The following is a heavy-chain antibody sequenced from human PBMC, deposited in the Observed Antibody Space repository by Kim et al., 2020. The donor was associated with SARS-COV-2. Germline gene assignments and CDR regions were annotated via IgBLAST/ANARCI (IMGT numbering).Heavy chain of an antibody. Sequence: GGSLRLSCAASGFTFSSYWMSWVRQAPGKGLEWVANIKQDGSEKYYVDSVKGRFTISRDNSKNSLYLQMNSLRAEDTAVYYCAREQDYESDEFWSGYYPFLGGARFNYFDYWGQGTLVTVSS. CDR3: AREQDYESDEFWSGYYPFLGGARFNYFDY. CDR2: IKQDGSEK. V-gene: IGHV3-7*01. CDR1: GFTFSSYW. J-gene: IGHJ4*02. D-gene: IGHD3-3*01.